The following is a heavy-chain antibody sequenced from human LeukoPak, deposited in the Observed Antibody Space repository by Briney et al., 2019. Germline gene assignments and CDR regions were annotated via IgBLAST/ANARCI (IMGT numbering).Heavy chain of an antibody. Sequence: GGSLRLSCAASGFTFSSYSMNWVRQAPGKGLEWVSSISGSSSYIYYADSVKGRFTISRDNAKNSLYLQMNSLRAEDTAVYYCAREGYTYYYDSSGYYYDDWGQGTLVTVSS. D-gene: IGHD3-22*01. V-gene: IGHV3-21*01. CDR1: GFTFSSYS. CDR3: AREGYTYYYDSSGYYYDD. CDR2: ISGSSSYI. J-gene: IGHJ4*02.